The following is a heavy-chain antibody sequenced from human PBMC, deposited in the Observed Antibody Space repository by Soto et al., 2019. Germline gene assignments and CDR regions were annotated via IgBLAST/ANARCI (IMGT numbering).Heavy chain of an antibody. J-gene: IGHJ4*02. CDR3: ARGYKYYYDSSGYYSNFDY. CDR2: INSDGGST. CDR1: GFTFSSYW. Sequence: GSLRLSCAASGFTFSSYWMHWVRQAPGKGLVWVSRINSDGGSTSYADSVKGRFTISRDNAKNTLYLQMNSLRAEDTAVYYCARGYKYYYDSSGYYSNFDYWGQGTLVTVSS. V-gene: IGHV3-74*01. D-gene: IGHD3-22*01.